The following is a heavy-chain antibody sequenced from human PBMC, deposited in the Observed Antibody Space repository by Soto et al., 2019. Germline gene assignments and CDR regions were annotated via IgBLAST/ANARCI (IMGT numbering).Heavy chain of an antibody. CDR3: ARDHTDDFWSGYSYFDY. V-gene: IGHV1-69*04. Sequence: SVKVSCKASGGTFSSYTISWVRQAPGQGLEWMGRIIPILGIANYAQKFQGRVTITADKSTSTAYMELSSLRSEDTAVYYCARDHTDDFWSGYSYFDYWGQGTMVTVSS. CDR1: GGTFSSYT. J-gene: IGHJ4*02. D-gene: IGHD3-3*01. CDR2: IIPILGIA.